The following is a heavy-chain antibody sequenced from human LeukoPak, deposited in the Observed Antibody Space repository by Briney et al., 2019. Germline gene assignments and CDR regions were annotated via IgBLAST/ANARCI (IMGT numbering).Heavy chain of an antibody. CDR2: ISSSSSYI. V-gene: IGHV3-21*01. CDR3: ARDLPIAAGLWDY. D-gene: IGHD6-13*01. Sequence: TGGSLRLSCAASGFIGSSNYMSWVRQAPGKGLEWVSSISSSSSYIYYADSVKGRFTISRDNAKNSLYLQMNSLRAEDTAVYYCARDLPIAAGLWDYWGQGTLVTVSS. CDR1: GFIGSSNY. J-gene: IGHJ4*02.